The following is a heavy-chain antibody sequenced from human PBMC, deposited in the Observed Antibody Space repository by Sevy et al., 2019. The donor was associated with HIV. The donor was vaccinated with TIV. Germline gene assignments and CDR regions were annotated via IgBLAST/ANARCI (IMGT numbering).Heavy chain of an antibody. CDR1: GFTFSSYG. CDR3: AKDRKDCSSTSCSINGDDAFDI. D-gene: IGHD2-2*01. Sequence: GGSLRLSCAASGFTFSSYGMHWVRQAPGKGLEWVAFIRYDGSNKYYADSVKGRFTISRDNSKNTLYLQMNSLRAEDTAVYYCAKDRKDCSSTSCSINGDDAFDIWGQGTMVTVSS. V-gene: IGHV3-30*02. J-gene: IGHJ3*02. CDR2: IRYDGSNK.